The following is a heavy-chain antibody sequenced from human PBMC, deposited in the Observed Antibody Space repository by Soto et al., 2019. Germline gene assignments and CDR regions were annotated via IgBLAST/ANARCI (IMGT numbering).Heavy chain of an antibody. CDR1: GDTFSSYA. CDR2: IITVLGTT. CDR3: ARDLEMAIPYYYYYGMDV. J-gene: IGHJ6*02. Sequence: ASVKVSCKASGDTFSSYAVNWVRQAPGRGLEWMGRIITVLGTTDYAQNFKGRLTITAEKSTKTVYMELSSLRSEDTAVYYCARDLEMAIPYYYYYGMDVWGQGTTVTVSS. V-gene: IGHV1-69*04.